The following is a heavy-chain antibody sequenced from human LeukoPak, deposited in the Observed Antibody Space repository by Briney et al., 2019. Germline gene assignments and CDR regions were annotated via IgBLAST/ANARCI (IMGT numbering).Heavy chain of an antibody. CDR1: GFTFSSYW. J-gene: IGHJ3*02. CDR3: ARHPYCSGGSCYPTI. V-gene: IGHV3-7*01. D-gene: IGHD2-15*01. Sequence: GGSLRLSCAASGFTFSSYWMSWVRQAPGKGLEWVANIKQDGSEKYYVDSVKGRFTISRDNAKNSLYLQMNSLRAEDTAVYYCARHPYCSGGSCYPTIWGQGTMVAVSS. CDR2: IKQDGSEK.